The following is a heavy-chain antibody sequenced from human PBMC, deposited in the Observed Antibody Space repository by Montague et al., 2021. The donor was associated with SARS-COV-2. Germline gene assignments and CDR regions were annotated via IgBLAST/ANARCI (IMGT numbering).Heavy chain of an antibody. D-gene: IGHD3-22*01. J-gene: IGHJ3*02. CDR1: GGSISSNY. Sequence: SETLSLTCTVSGGSISSNYWSWIRQPPGKGLEWIGNIYYSGSTNYNPSPKSRVTISVDTSKNQFSLKLSSVTAADTAVYYCAREVLYYSDSSGPGAFDIWGQGTMVTVSS. CDR3: AREVLYYSDSSGPGAFDI. CDR2: IYYSGST. V-gene: IGHV4-59*01.